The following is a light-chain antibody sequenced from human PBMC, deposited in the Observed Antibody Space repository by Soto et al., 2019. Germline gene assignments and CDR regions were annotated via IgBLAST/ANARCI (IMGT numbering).Light chain of an antibody. CDR1: QSIVSY. CDR2: LAS. J-gene: IGKJ1*01. CDR3: QQIYSTPRT. V-gene: IGKV1-39*01. Sequence: DIQITQSPSSLSASVGDRVTITCRASQSIVSYLNWYQQKPGKAPSLLIYLASTLLNGVPFRLIGSISVTAFPITISGLQTEYFVTYYCQQIYSTPRTFGQGTKVEIK.